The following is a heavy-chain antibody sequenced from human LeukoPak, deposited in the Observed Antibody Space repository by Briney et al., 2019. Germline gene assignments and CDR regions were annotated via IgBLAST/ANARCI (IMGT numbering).Heavy chain of an antibody. J-gene: IGHJ4*02. CDR2: ISSSSSTI. V-gene: IGHV3-48*04. Sequence: GGSLRLPYTASGFTFSSHNMNWVRQAPGNGLEWVSYISSSSSTIYYADSVKGRFTISRDNAKNSLYLQMNSLRAEDTAVYYCARVSSSEIDYWGQGTLVTVSS. CDR3: ARVSSSEIDY. CDR1: GFTFSSHN. D-gene: IGHD6-25*01.